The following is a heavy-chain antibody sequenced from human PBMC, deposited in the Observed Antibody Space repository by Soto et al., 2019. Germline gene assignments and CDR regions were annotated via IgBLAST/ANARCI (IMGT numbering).Heavy chain of an antibody. V-gene: IGHV4-34*01. CDR1: GGSFSGYY. CDR2: INHSGST. D-gene: IGHD2-2*01. J-gene: IGHJ6*03. CDR3: ARRRVLGYCSSTSCYAPNYYYYMDV. Sequence: QVQLQQWGAGLLKPSETLSLTCAVYGGSFSGYYWSWIRQPPGKGLEWIGEINHSGSTNYNPSLKSRVPISVDTSKTQFSLKLSSVTAADRAVYYCARRRVLGYCSSTSCYAPNYYYYMDVWGKGTTVTVSS.